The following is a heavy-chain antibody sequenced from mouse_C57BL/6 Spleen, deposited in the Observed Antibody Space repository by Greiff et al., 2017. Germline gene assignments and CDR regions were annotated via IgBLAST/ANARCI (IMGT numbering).Heavy chain of an antibody. D-gene: IGHD1-1*01. V-gene: IGHV5-4*01. Sequence: DVHLVESGGGLVKPGGSLKLSCAASGFTFSSYAVSWVRQTPEKRLEWVATISDGGSYTYYPDNVKGRFTISRDNATNNLYLQMSHLKSEDTAVYYCARENYCGSSPFGYWGQGTTLTVSS. CDR3: ARENYCGSSPFGY. J-gene: IGHJ2*01. CDR2: ISDGGSYT. CDR1: GFTFSSYA.